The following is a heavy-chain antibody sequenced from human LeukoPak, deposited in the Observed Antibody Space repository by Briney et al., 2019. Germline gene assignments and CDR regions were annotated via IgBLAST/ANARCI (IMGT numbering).Heavy chain of an antibody. J-gene: IGHJ3*02. D-gene: IGHD4-23*01. Sequence: ASVPVSCKASGYTFTDYYMHWVRQAPGQGLEWMGWINPNSGDTNYAQKFQGRVTMTRDTSISTAYMELSRLRSDDTAVYYCARALMTTVVTTSGGDIWGQRTVVTVSS. V-gene: IGHV1-2*02. CDR1: GYTFTDYY. CDR2: INPNSGDT. CDR3: ARALMTTVVTTSGGDI.